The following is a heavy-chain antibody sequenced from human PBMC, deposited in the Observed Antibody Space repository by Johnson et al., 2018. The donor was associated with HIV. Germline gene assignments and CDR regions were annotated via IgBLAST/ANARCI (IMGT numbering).Heavy chain of an antibody. D-gene: IGHD4-17*01. CDR1: EFTFSSYA. V-gene: IGHV3-30*04. J-gene: IGHJ3*02. CDR3: ARGRKTVTTVRPSAFDI. Sequence: QVQLVESGGGVVQPGRSLRLSCAASEFTFSSYAMHWVRQAPGKGLEWVAFVSYDGTNEFYADSVKGRFTVSRDSSKNTLFLQMNSLRAEDTAVYYCARGRKTVTTVRPSAFDIWGQGTMVTVSS. CDR2: VSYDGTNE.